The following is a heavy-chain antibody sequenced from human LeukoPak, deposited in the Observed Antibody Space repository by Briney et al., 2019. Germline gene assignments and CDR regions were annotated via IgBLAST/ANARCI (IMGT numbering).Heavy chain of an antibody. CDR1: GFTFSGYA. CDR3: AKASLYSSSPG. CDR2: ISGSGGST. V-gene: IGHV3-23*01. Sequence: GGSLRLSCAASGFTFSGYAMSWVRQAPGKGLEWVSAISGSGGSTYYADSVKGRFTISRDNSKNTLYLQMNSLRAEDTAVYYCAKASLYSSSPGWGQGTLVTVSS. D-gene: IGHD6-13*01. J-gene: IGHJ4*02.